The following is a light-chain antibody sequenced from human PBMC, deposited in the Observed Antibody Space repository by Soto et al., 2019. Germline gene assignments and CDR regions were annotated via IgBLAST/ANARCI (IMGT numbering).Light chain of an antibody. Sequence: DIQMTQSPSSLSASVGDRVTISCRASQIISTYLNWYQQKPGTAPRLLISRASSVKSGVPPRFSGSGSWRDVTLTISSLRPEDIATYFCQQSYTSPPWTFGQGTKVEVK. CDR2: RAS. CDR3: QQSYTSPPWT. CDR1: QIISTY. J-gene: IGKJ1*01. V-gene: IGKV1-39*01.